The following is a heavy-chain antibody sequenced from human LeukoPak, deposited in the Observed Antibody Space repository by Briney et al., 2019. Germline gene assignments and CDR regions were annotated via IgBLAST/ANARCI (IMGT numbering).Heavy chain of an antibody. CDR3: AKVMAYGSYRRPYGMDV. V-gene: IGHV3-23*01. D-gene: IGHD3-16*01. J-gene: IGHJ6*02. CDR1: GFTFSSYA. CDR2: ISGSGGST. Sequence: GGSLRLSCAASGFTFSSYAMSWVRQAPGKGLEWVSAISGSGGSTYYADSVKGRFTISRDNSKNTLYLQMNSLRAEDTVVYYCAKVMAYGSYRRPYGMDVWGQGTTVTVSS.